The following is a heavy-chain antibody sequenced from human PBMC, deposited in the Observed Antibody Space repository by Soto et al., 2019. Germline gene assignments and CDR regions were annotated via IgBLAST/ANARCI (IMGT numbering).Heavy chain of an antibody. CDR2: INAANGDT. J-gene: IGHJ5*02. V-gene: IGHV1-3*01. CDR3: VRRHVSATGIDWFDP. CDR1: GYTFSAYY. D-gene: IGHD6-13*01. Sequence: ASVKVSCKTSGYTFSAYYMHWVRQAPGQRPEWMGWINAANGDTKYSPKFQGRVTITRDTSASTAYMELSSLRSEDTAVYYCVRRHVSATGIDWFDPWGQGTLVTAPQ.